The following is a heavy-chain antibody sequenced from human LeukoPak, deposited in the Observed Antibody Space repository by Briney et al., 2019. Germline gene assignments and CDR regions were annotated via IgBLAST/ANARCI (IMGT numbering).Heavy chain of an antibody. CDR2: ISYDGSNK. CDR3: ARSGSPDY. Sequence: PGGSLRLSCAASGFTFSSYAMHWVRQAPGKGLEWVAVISYDGSNKYYADSVKSRFTISRDNSKNTLYLQMNSLRAEDTAVYYCARSGSPDYWGQGTLVTVSS. CDR1: GFTFSSYA. V-gene: IGHV3-30-3*01. D-gene: IGHD5-12*01. J-gene: IGHJ4*02.